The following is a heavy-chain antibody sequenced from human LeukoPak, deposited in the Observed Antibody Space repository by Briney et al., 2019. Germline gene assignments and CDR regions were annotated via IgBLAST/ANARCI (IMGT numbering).Heavy chain of an antibody. Sequence: EASVKVSCKASGYTFTSYGISWVRQAPGQGLEWMGWISAYNGNTNYAQKLQGRVTITTDTSTSTAYMELRSLRSDETAVYYCARGLYDYEPYYYMDVWGKGTTVTVSS. J-gene: IGHJ6*03. D-gene: IGHD4-17*01. CDR2: ISAYNGNT. CDR3: ARGLYDYEPYYYMDV. CDR1: GYTFTSYG. V-gene: IGHV1-18*01.